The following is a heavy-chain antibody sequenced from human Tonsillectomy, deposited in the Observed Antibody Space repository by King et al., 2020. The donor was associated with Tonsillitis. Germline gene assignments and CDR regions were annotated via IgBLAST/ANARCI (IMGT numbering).Heavy chain of an antibody. J-gene: IGHJ4*02. V-gene: IGHV3-20*04. CDR3: ASLGAGKGDYMRVGY. CDR1: GFAFGDYA. CDR2: INSNGGGT. Sequence: VQLVESGGSVERPGGSLRLSCIGSGFAFGDYAMSWVRQAPGRGLEWVSRINSNGGGTRYADSVEGRFNISRDNAKNSVFLQMNSLRVEDTVLYYCASLGAGKGDYMRVGYWGQGTLVTVSS. D-gene: IGHD4-17*01.